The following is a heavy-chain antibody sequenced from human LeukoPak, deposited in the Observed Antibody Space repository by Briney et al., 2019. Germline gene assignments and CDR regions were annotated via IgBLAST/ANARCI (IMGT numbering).Heavy chain of an antibody. Sequence: GGSLRLSCAASGFTLSSYWMHWVRQAPGKGLVWVSRIKSDGRTNYADSVKGRFTISRDNAKNTVSLQMNSLRAEDTGVYYCARAPSEIGGYYPEYFRHWGQGPLVIVSS. D-gene: IGHD3-22*01. V-gene: IGHV3-74*01. CDR2: IKSDGRT. CDR3: ARAPSEIGGYYPEYFRH. CDR1: GFTLSSYW. J-gene: IGHJ1*01.